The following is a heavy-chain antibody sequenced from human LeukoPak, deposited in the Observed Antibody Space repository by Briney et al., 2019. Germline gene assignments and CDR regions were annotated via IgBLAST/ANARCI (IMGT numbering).Heavy chain of an antibody. J-gene: IGHJ6*02. CDR3: ARDLTTYYYDSSGSPALYYYGMDV. V-gene: IGHV3-21*01. D-gene: IGHD3-22*01. Sequence: PGGSLRLSCAASGFTFSSYSMNWVRQAPGKGLEWVSSISSSSSYIYYADSVKGRFTISRDNAKNSLYLQMNSLRAEDTAVYYCARDLTTYYYDSSGSPALYYYGMDVWGQGTTVTVSS. CDR1: GFTFSSYS. CDR2: ISSSSSYI.